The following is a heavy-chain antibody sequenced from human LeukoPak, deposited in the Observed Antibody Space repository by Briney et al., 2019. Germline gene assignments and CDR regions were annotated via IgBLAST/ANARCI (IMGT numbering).Heavy chain of an antibody. CDR1: GFTFDDYA. J-gene: IGHJ4*02. V-gene: IGHV3-9*01. CDR2: ISCNTGSI. D-gene: IGHD3-16*01. CDR3: AKDNGRGGNFDY. Sequence: GGSLRLSCAASGFTFDDYAMHWVRQAPGKGLEWVSGISCNTGSIGYAESVKGRFTISRDNAKNSLYLQMNSLRAEDTALYYCAKDNGRGGNFDYWGQGTLVTVSS.